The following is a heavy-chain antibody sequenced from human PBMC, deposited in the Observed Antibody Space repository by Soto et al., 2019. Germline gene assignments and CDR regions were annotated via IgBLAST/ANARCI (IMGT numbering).Heavy chain of an antibody. V-gene: IGHV3-73*01. D-gene: IGHD2-15*01. Sequence: GGSLRLSCAASGFTFSGSAMHWVRQASGKGLEWVGRIRSIANSYATAYAASVKGRFTISRDDSKNTAYLQMNSLKTEDTAVYYCTRLVDSRTYYYYGMDVWGQGTTVTISS. CDR2: IRSIANSYAT. CDR3: TRLVDSRTYYYYGMDV. J-gene: IGHJ6*02. CDR1: GFTFSGSA.